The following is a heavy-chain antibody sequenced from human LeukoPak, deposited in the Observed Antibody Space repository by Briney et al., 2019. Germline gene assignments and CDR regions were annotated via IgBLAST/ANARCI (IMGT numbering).Heavy chain of an antibody. J-gene: IGHJ4*02. CDR2: ISAYNGNT. V-gene: IGHV1-18*01. CDR1: GYTFTSYG. D-gene: IGHD3-3*01. CDR3: ARTYSDFWSAYSDY. Sequence: ASVKVSCKASGYTFTSYGISWVRQAPGQGLEWMGWISAYNGNTNYAQKLQGRVTMTTDTSTSAVYMELRSLRSDDTAVYYCARTYSDFWSAYSDYWGQGTLVTVSS.